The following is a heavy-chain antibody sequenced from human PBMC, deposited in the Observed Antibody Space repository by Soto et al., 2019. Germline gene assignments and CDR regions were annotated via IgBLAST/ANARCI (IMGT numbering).Heavy chain of an antibody. J-gene: IGHJ4*02. CDR1: GGSISSSSYY. Sequence: QLQLQESVPGLVKPSETLSLTCTVSGGSISSSSYYWGWIRQPPGKGLEWIGSIYYSGSTYYNPSLKSRVTISVDTSKNQSSLKLSSVTAADTAVYYCARLAENYDILTCYYRPFDYWGQGTLVTVSS. D-gene: IGHD3-9*01. CDR2: IYYSGST. V-gene: IGHV4-39*01. CDR3: ARLAENYDILTCYYRPFDY.